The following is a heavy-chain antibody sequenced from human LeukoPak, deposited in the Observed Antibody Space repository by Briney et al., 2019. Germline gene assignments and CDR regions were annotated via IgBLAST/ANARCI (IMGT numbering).Heavy chain of an antibody. Sequence: GGSLRLSCAASGYTFSSYAMTWVRQAPGKGLEWVSAISGSGDGTYYADSVKGRFTISRDSSKNTLYLQMNSLRAEDTAVFYCTKMAHSSGYYSHWGQGTLVTVSS. V-gene: IGHV3-23*01. CDR1: GYTFSSYA. J-gene: IGHJ4*02. D-gene: IGHD3-22*01. CDR2: ISGSGDGT. CDR3: TKMAHSSGYYSH.